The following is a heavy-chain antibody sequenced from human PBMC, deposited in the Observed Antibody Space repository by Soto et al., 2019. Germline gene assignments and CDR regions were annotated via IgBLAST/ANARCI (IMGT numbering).Heavy chain of an antibody. Sequence: SEILSLTCTVSGGSISSSSYYWGWIRQPPGKGLEWIGSIYYSGSTYYNPSLKSRVTISVDTSKNQFSLKLSSVTAADTAVYYCARASGGYSSSWYMAHWFDPWGQGTLVTVSS. CDR3: ARASGGYSSSWYMAHWFDP. CDR2: IYYSGST. J-gene: IGHJ5*02. CDR1: GGSISSSSYY. V-gene: IGHV4-39*01. D-gene: IGHD6-13*01.